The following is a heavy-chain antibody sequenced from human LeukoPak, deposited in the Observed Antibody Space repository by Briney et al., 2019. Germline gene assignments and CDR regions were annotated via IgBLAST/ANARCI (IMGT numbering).Heavy chain of an antibody. J-gene: IGHJ6*04. CDR3: ARGWVAGIAAMDV. CDR1: GGTFSSYA. D-gene: IGHD6-25*01. V-gene: IGHV1-69*06. Sequence: GASVKVSCKASGGTFSSYAISWVRQAPGQGLEWMGGIIPIFGTANYAQKFQGRVTITADKSTSTAYMELSSLRSEDTAVYYCARGWVAGIAAMDVWGKGTTVTVSS. CDR2: IIPIFGTA.